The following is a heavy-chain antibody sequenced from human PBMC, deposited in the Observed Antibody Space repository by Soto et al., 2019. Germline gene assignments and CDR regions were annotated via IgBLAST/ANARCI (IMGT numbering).Heavy chain of an antibody. CDR2: IIPILGIA. CDR3: ARTPMP. V-gene: IGHV1-69*04. D-gene: IGHD2-2*01. J-gene: IGHJ5*02. Sequence: SVKVSCKASGNTVPNYAIHWVRQAPGQRLEWMGRIIPILGIANYAQKFQGRVTITADKSTSTAYMELSSLRSVDTAVYYCARTPMPWGQGTLVTVSS. CDR1: GNTVPNYA.